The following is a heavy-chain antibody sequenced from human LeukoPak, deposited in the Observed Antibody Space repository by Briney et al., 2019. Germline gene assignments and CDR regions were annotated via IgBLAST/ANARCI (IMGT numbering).Heavy chain of an antibody. CDR3: GSWGQWLAQ. CDR1: GGSFSGYN. V-gene: IGHV4-34*01. D-gene: IGHD6-19*01. J-gene: IGHJ4*02. Sequence: SETLSLTCAVQGGSFSGYNWSWIRQPPGKGLEWIGAINHRGSTNCNPSLKSRVSMSVETSTKQFSLKLSSVTAADTAVYYCGSWGQWLAQWGQGTLLTVSS. CDR2: INHRGST.